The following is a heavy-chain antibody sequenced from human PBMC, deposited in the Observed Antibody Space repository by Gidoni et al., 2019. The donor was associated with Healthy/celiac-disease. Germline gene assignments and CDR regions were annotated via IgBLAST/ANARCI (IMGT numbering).Heavy chain of an antibody. D-gene: IGHD6-6*01. CDR2: IYYSGST. CDR1: GGSISSYY. CDR3: ASSTAARLYYFDY. J-gene: IGHJ4*02. V-gene: IGHV4-59*01. Sequence: QVQLQESGPGLGKPSETLSLTCTVSGGSISSYYWSWIRQPPGKGLEWIGYIYYSGSTNYNPSLKSRVTISVDTSKNQFSLKLSSVTAADTAVYYCASSTAARLYYFDYWGQGTLVTVSS.